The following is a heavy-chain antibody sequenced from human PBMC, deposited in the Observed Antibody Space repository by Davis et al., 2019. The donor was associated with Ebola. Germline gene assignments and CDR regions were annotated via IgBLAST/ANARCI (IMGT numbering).Heavy chain of an antibody. CDR1: GYTFGSYG. CDR3: ARVHNLWSGFDQELFDY. CDR2: IRSKAYSGTT. D-gene: IGHD3-3*01. J-gene: IGHJ4*02. V-gene: IGHV3-49*04. Sequence: GGSLRLSCTTSGYTFGSYGVTWVRQAPGKGLEWVGFIRSKAYSGTTEYAASVEGRFTISRDDSKSIAYLQMNSLKAEDTAVYYCARVHNLWSGFDQELFDYWGQGTLVTVSS.